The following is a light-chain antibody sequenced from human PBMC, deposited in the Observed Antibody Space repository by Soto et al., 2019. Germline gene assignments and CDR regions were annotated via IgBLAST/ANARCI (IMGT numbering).Light chain of an antibody. CDR1: QSVSSNY. J-gene: IGKJ1*01. V-gene: IGKV3-20*01. CDR3: QQYDTSART. Sequence: EVMLTQSPGTLSLSPGERATLSCRASQSVSSNYLAWYQQKSGQAPRLLIYGASNRATGIPDRFSGSGSGTDFTLTIRRLEPEGFAVYYCQQYDTSARTVGQGTKVEFK. CDR2: GAS.